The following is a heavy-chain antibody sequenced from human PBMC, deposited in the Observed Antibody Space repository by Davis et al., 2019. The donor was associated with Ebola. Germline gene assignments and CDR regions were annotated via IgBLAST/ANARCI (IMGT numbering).Heavy chain of an antibody. D-gene: IGHD2-21*02. CDR2: ISAYNGNT. J-gene: IGHJ4*02. Sequence: SVTVSCKASGYTFTSYGISWVRQAPGQGLEWMGWISAYNGNTNYAQKLQGRVTMTTDTSTSTAYMELRSLRSDDTAVYYCAREWWGRGYEDYWGQGTLVTVSS. CDR1: GYTFTSYG. V-gene: IGHV1-18*04. CDR3: AREWWGRGYEDY.